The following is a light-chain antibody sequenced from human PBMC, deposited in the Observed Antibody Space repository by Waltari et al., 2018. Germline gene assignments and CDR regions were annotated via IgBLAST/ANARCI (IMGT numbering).Light chain of an antibody. CDR1: GFAFTT. J-gene: IGLJ3*02. Sequence: SYVLTQPPSVSVAPGQTAKITCRGSGFAFTTVHWYQQKPGQAPVLVVYDDTDRPSGSPERVSGSNSRNTATLTISRVEAGDEADYYCQVWDHGSDGGVFGGGTELIV. V-gene: IGLV3-21*02. CDR3: QVWDHGSDGGV. CDR2: DDT.